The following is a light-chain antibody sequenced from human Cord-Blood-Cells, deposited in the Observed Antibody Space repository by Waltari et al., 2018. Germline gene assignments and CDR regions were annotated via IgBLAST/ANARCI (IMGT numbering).Light chain of an antibody. CDR2: DAS. CDR3: QQRSNWPPFT. J-gene: IGKJ3*01. Sequence: EIVLPQSPATLSLSPGARATLPCRASQSVSSYLAWYQQKPGQAPRLLIYDASNRATGIPARFSGSGSGTDFTLTISSLEPEDFAVYYCQQRSNWPPFTFGPGTKVDIK. CDR1: QSVSSY. V-gene: IGKV3-11*01.